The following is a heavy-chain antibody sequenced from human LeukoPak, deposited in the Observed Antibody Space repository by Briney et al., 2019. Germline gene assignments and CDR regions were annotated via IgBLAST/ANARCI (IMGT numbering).Heavy chain of an antibody. J-gene: IGHJ4*02. Sequence: GGSLRLSCAASGFTFSSYSMNWVRQAPGKGLEWVSYISSSSSTIYYADSVKGRFTISRDNAKNSLYLQMNSLRAEDTAVYYCARERRLWTYYFDYWGQGTLVTVSS. CDR2: ISSSSSTI. D-gene: IGHD5-18*01. CDR1: GFTFSSYS. CDR3: ARERRLWTYYFDY. V-gene: IGHV3-48*01.